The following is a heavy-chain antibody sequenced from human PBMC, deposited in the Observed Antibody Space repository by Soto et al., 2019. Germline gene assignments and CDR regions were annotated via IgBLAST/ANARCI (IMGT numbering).Heavy chain of an antibody. Sequence: SETLSLTCTVSGGSISSSSYYWGWIRQPPGKGLEWIGSIYYSGSTYYNPSLKSRVTISVDTSKSQFSLKLSSVTAEDTAVYYCARDDYPYYDDSSGYHFDYWGQGALVTVSS. D-gene: IGHD3-22*01. CDR2: IYYSGST. J-gene: IGHJ4*02. V-gene: IGHV4-39*02. CDR1: GGSISSSSYY. CDR3: ARDDYPYYDDSSGYHFDY.